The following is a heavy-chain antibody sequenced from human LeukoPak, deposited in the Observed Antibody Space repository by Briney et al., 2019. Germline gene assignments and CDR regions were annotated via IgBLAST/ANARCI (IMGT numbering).Heavy chain of an antibody. D-gene: IGHD4-11*01. Sequence: SETLSLTCTVSGGSISSYYWSWIRQPPGKGLEWIGYIYYGGSTNYNPSLKSRVTISVDTSKNQFSLKLSSVTAADTAVYYCARAAMTTVSGFDYWGQGTLVTVSS. V-gene: IGHV4-59*01. CDR2: IYYGGST. CDR1: GGSISSYY. J-gene: IGHJ4*02. CDR3: ARAAMTTVSGFDY.